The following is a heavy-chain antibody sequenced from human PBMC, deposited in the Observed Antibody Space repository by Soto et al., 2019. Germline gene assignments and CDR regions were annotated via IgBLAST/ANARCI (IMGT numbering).Heavy chain of an antibody. Sequence: RAALKVSCKACSGSFSSYVSSWGGQAPAQDREWMGGIIPIFGTANYEQRFQGRLTINADERTNTAYMELSPLRPEDSAVYYCATSSRKHCRGDTCFENWFDPWGQGTRVTVSS. J-gene: IGHJ5*02. CDR2: IIPIFGTA. CDR1: SGSFSSYV. D-gene: IGHD2-21*02. CDR3: ATSSRKHCRGDTCFENWFDP. V-gene: IGHV1-69*01.